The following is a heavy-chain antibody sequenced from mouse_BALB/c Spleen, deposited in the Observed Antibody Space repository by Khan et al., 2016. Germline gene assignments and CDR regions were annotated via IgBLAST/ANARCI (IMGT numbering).Heavy chain of an antibody. Sequence: EVKLEVSGGGLVQPGGSMKLSCAASGFTFSDAWMDWVRQSPEKGLEWVAEIRNKDNNHATYYAESVKGRFTISRDDSKSSVYLQMNNLRAEDTGISYCSRRPFDYWGQGTTLTVSS. CDR2: IRNKDNNHAT. J-gene: IGHJ2*01. CDR3: SRRPFDY. V-gene: IGHV6-6*01. CDR1: GFTFSDAW.